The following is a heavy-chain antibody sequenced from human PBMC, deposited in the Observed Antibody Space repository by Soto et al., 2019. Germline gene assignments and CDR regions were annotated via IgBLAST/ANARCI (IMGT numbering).Heavy chain of an antibody. D-gene: IGHD2-8*01. J-gene: IGHJ3*01. CDR1: GFTFSSYD. V-gene: IGHV3-23*01. CDR3: AKEDDAWTNGYFDL. Sequence: EVQLLESGGGLVQPGGTLRLSCAASGFTFSSYDMSWVRQAPGKGLEWVSAISGSGVGTFYAESVKGRYTISRDNSKNTLYVQMNSLRVEDTAIYDCAKEDDAWTNGYFDLWGQGTMVTVSS. CDR2: ISGSGVGT.